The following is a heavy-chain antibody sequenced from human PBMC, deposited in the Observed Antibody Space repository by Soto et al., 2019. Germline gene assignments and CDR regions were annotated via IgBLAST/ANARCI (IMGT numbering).Heavy chain of an antibody. D-gene: IGHD3-10*01. CDR3: ARFSSGSYHGY. CDR2: ISPYNGNT. V-gene: IGHV1-18*01. J-gene: IGHJ4*02. Sequence: QVQLVQSGAEVKKPGASVKVSCKASGYTFTSHGISWVRQAPGQGLERMGWISPYNGNTIYAQMLQGRVTMTTDPSTSTAYKELRSLKSDGPAVYFCARFSSGSYHGYWGQGTLVTVSS. CDR1: GYTFTSHG.